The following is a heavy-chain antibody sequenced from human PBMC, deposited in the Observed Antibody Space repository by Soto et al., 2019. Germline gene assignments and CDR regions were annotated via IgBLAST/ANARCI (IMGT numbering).Heavy chain of an antibody. CDR1: GFTFNSYG. V-gene: IGHV3-21*01. Sequence: GGSLRLSCVASGFTFNSYGMNWVRQAPGKGLEWVSSISDSSSYINYADPVKGRFTISRENAERALYQQMNSLRAEDTAVYYCARHTYHDSWGQGTLVTVSS. D-gene: IGHD2-2*02. J-gene: IGHJ4*02. CDR2: ISDSSSYI. CDR3: ARHTYHDS.